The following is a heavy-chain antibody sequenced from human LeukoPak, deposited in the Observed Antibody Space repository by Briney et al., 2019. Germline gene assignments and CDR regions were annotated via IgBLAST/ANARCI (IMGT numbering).Heavy chain of an antibody. V-gene: IGHV3-23*01. J-gene: IGHJ6*02. CDR1: GFTFSSYA. CDR2: ISGSGGST. Sequence: PGGSLRLSCAASGFTFSSYAMSWVRQAPGKGLAWVSAISGSGGSTYYADSVKGRFTISRDNSKNTLYLQMNSLRAEDTAVYYCAKDPRLSCSSTSCYEGYYYYGMDVWGQGTTVTVSS. CDR3: AKDPRLSCSSTSCYEGYYYYGMDV. D-gene: IGHD2-2*01.